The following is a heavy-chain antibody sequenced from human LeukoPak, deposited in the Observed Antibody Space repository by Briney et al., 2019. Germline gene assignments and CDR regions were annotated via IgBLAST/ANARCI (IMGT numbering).Heavy chain of an antibody. CDR2: IYHSGST. CDR1: GGSISSGGYS. D-gene: IGHD3-9*01. J-gene: IGHJ6*02. V-gene: IGHV4-30-2*01. Sequence: SQTLSLTCAVSGGSISSGGYSWSWIRQPPGKGLEWIGYIYHSGSTYYNPSLKSRVTISVDRSKNQFSLKLSSVTAADTAVYYCAREPVLRYFDWVGRSRYGMDVWGQGTTVTVSS. CDR3: AREPVLRYFDWVGRSRYGMDV.